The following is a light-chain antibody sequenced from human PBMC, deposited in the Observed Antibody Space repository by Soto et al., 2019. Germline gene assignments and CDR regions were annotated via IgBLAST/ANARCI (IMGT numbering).Light chain of an antibody. CDR3: QQDFRHPLT. Sequence: MTQSPSTLSDSPGDTVTLTCRASQSVSSYFTWYQQKPGKAPGLLIYAASSLQSGVPSRFSGSGSGTDFTLTISSLQPEDFAAYYCQQDFRHPLTFGLGTKVDI. CDR2: AAS. CDR1: QSVSSY. J-gene: IGKJ3*01. V-gene: IGKV1-39*01.